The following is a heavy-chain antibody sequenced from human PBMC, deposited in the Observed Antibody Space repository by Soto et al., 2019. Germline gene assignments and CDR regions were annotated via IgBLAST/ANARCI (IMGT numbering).Heavy chain of an antibody. CDR1: GFSLSTHGVG. D-gene: IGHD2-15*01. J-gene: IGHJ5*01. CDR3: AHAMLYCTGGSCSTWFDS. Sequence: QITLKESGPTLVKPTQTLTLTCTFSGFSLSTHGVGVGWIRQPAGKALEWLALIYWDDDKRYSASLNSRLTITKDTSKNLVVLTMTNVDPVDTATYYCAHAMLYCTGGSCSTWFDSWGPGTLVTVSS. CDR2: IYWDDDK. V-gene: IGHV2-5*02.